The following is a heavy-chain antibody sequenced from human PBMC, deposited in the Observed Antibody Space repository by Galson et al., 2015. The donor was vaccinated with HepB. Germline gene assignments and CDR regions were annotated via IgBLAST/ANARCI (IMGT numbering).Heavy chain of an antibody. J-gene: IGHJ4*02. CDR3: ARDSRNWNYVLDY. CDR1: GFTFSSYA. V-gene: IGHV3-30-3*01. Sequence: SLRLSCAASGFTFSSYAMYWVRQAPGKGLEWVAVISYDGSNKYYADSVKGRFTISRDNSKNTLYLQMNSLRAEDTAVYYCARDSRNWNYVLDYWGQGTLVTVSS. CDR2: ISYDGSNK. D-gene: IGHD1-7*01.